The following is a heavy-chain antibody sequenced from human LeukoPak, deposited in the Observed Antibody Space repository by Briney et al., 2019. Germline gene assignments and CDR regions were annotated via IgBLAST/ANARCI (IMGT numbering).Heavy chain of an antibody. CDR2: IYTSGST. D-gene: IGHD6-19*01. CDR3: ARMGVAGYYYMDV. J-gene: IGHJ6*03. V-gene: IGHV4-61*02. CDR1: GGSISSGSYY. Sequence: SETLSLTCTVSGGSISSGSYYWSWIRQPAGKGLEWIGRIYTSGSTNYNPSLKSRVTMSVDTSKNQFSLKLSSVAAADTAVYYCARMGVAGYYYMDVWGKGTTVTVSS.